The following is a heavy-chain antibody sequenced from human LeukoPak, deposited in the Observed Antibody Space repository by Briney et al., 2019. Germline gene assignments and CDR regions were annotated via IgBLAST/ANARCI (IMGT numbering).Heavy chain of an antibody. CDR1: GFTFRSYG. V-gene: IGHV3-30*18. D-gene: IGHD2-2*02. J-gene: IGHJ4*02. CDR3: AKGLRGVPAAIQEPFGY. Sequence: GRSLRLSCAGSGFTFRSYGIHWVRQAPGKGLEWVALISFDGKEKCYGDSMKGRFTVSRDNSKNTVYLQMNSLRAEDTAVYYCAKGLRGVPAAIQEPFGYWGQGTLVTVSS. CDR2: ISFDGKEK.